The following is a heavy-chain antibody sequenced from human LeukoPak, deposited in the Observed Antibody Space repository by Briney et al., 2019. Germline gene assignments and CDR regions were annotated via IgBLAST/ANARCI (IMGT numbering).Heavy chain of an antibody. Sequence: GGSLRLSCAASGFTFSSYAMSWVRQAPGKGLEWVSAISGSGGSIYYADSVKGRFTISRDNSKNTLYLQMNSLKAEDTAVYYCAQDGDNGDYYGSGSYAFDIWGQGTMVTVSS. CDR1: GFTFSSYA. V-gene: IGHV3-23*01. CDR2: ISGSGGSI. CDR3: AQDGDNGDYYGSGSYAFDI. D-gene: IGHD3-10*01. J-gene: IGHJ3*02.